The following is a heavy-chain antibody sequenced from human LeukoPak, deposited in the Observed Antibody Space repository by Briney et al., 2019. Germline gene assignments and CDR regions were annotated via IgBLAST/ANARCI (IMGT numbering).Heavy chain of an antibody. V-gene: IGHV6-1*01. CDR1: GXSVSSNSPA. CDR3: ARDRGNAFDI. D-gene: IGHD3-10*01. J-gene: IGHJ3*02. Sequence: SQTLSLTCDISGXSVSSNSPAWNWIRQSPSRGPEWLGRTYYRSKWYNDYAVSVESRITIKPDTSKNQFSLQLNSVTPEDTAVYYCARDRGNAFDIWGQGTMVTVSS. CDR2: TYYRSKWYN.